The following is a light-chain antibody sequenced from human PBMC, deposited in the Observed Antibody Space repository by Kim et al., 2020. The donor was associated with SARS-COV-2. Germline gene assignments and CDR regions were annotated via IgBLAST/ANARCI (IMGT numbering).Light chain of an antibody. Sequence: TVISICTRSSDIIASDIMKWFQQRPGSSPTTVIYEDNKRPSGVPDRFSGSVDTSSNSASLTISGLRAEDEADYYCQSYDDNSWVFGGGTQLTVL. J-gene: IGLJ3*02. CDR1: SDIIASDI. V-gene: IGLV6-57*01. CDR3: QSYDDNSWV. CDR2: EDN.